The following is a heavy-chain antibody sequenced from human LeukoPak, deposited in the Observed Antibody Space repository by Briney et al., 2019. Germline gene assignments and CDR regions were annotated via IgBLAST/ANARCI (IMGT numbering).Heavy chain of an antibody. J-gene: IGHJ3*02. Sequence: PSETLSLTCTVSGGSISSYYWSWIRQPPGKGLEWIGYIYYSGSTNYSPSLKSRVTISVDTSKNQFSLKLTSVTAADTAVYYCARDSDAFDIWRQGTMVTVSS. CDR1: GGSISSYY. CDR2: IYYSGST. V-gene: IGHV4-59*01. CDR3: ARDSDAFDI.